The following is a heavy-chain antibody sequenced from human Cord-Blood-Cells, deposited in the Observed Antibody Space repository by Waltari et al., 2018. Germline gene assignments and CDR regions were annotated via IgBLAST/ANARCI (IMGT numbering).Heavy chain of an antibody. CDR3: ARLIVGATQANHFDY. V-gene: IGHV4-59*08. Sequence: QVQLQESGPGLVKPSETLSLTCTCSGGSISSYYWSWIRQPPGKGLEWIGYIYYNGRTNYNPNLKGPITISVDTSKNQFSLKLSSVTAADTAVYYCARLIVGATQANHFDYWGQGNLVTVSS. J-gene: IGHJ4*02. CDR2: IYYNGRT. CDR1: GGSISSYY. D-gene: IGHD1-26*01.